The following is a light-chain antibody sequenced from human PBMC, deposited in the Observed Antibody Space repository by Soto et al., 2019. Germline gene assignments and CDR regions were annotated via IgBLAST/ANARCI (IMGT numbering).Light chain of an antibody. CDR3: QVYNKWPPRLT. J-gene: IGKJ4*01. CDR1: QSLVYSDGNTY. V-gene: IGKV2-30*01. CDR2: KVS. Sequence: DVVMTQSPLSLPVTLGQPASISCRSSQSLVYSDGNTYLNWFQQRPGQSPRRLIYKVSNRDSGVPDRFSGSGSGTDFTLKISRVEAEDVGVYYCQVYNKWPPRLTFGGGTKVDIK.